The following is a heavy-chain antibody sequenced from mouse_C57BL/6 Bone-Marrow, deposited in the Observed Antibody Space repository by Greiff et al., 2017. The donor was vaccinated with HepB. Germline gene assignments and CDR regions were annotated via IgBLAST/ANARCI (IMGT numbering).Heavy chain of an antibody. Sequence: VKLQESGAELVRPGTSVKVSCKASGYAFTNYLIEWVKQRPGQGLEWIGVINPGSGGTNYNEKFKGKATLTADKSSSTAYMQLSSLTSEDSAVYFCARSYYGSSYDFDYWGQGTTLTVSS. CDR1: GYAFTNYL. D-gene: IGHD1-1*01. J-gene: IGHJ2*01. V-gene: IGHV1-54*01. CDR3: ARSYYGSSYDFDY. CDR2: INPGSGGT.